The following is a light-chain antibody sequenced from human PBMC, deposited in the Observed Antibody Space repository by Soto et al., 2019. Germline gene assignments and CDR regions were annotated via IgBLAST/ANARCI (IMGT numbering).Light chain of an antibody. CDR3: QQYNNWPTIT. CDR2: GAS. V-gene: IGKV3-15*01. Sequence: EVVITQSPATLSVSPGERVTLSCRASQSVRSNLAWYQQKPGQSPRLLIYGASTRANGIPARFSGSGSGTEFTLTISSLQSEDFSAYYCQQYNNWPTITFGQGTRLEIK. CDR1: QSVRSN. J-gene: IGKJ5*01.